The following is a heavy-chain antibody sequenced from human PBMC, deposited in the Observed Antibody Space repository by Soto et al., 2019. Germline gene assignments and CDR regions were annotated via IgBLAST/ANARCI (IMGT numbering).Heavy chain of an antibody. J-gene: IGHJ4*01. CDR2: ISGGGRT. Sequence: EVQLVVSGGGLVQPGGSLRLSGVGSGLILSSTVMPGARQAPGRGLEWVFSISGGGRTFYADSVKGRFTISRDNSKNSVDLKMNSLRGEDRAEYYCVPHGMSVRGGVVSFAYWGHGTHVTVSS. CDR1: GLILSSTV. D-gene: IGHD3-10*01. V-gene: IGHV3-23*04. CDR3: VPHGMSVRGGVVSFAY.